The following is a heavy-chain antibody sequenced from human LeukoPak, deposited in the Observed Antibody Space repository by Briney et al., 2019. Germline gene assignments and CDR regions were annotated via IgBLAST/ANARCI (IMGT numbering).Heavy chain of an antibody. V-gene: IGHV1-69*05. J-gene: IGHJ3*02. CDR2: IIPIFGTA. CDR1: GGTFSSYA. D-gene: IGHD3-22*01. CDR3: AILRGNYYYSSGYYGIDAFDI. Sequence: SVTVSCKASGGTFSSYAISWVRQAPGQGLEWMGGIIPIFGTANYAQKFQGRVTITTDESTSTAYMELSSLRSEDTAVYYCAILRGNYYYSSGYYGIDAFDIWGQGTMVTVSS.